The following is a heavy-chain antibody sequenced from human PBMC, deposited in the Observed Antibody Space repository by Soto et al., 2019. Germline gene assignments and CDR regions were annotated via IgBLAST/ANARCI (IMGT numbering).Heavy chain of an antibody. CDR1: GDIFKTYS. V-gene: IGHV1-69*12. CDR2: VIPILGKP. Sequence: QVQLVQSGAEVKKPGSSVNVSCKSSGDIFKTYSVSWLRQAPGQGLEWMGGVIPILGKPMYAQKFQDRLTITADESTRTVFMELTSLISDDTAVYFCARLWGIADHDSWGQGTRVIVSS. D-gene: IGHD6-13*01. J-gene: IGHJ5*01. CDR3: ARLWGIADHDS.